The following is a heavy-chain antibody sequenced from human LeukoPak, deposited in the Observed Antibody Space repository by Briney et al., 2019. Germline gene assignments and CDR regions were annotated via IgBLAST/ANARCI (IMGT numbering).Heavy chain of an antibody. D-gene: IGHD6-19*01. J-gene: IGHJ4*02. CDR1: GLSFTDYY. CDR3: ATLSSSSVGY. Sequence: GSLRLSSAASGLSFTDYYMSWIRQAPGKGLEWVSYIGISGSPIYYADSVKGRFTISRDNAKNSVYLQLNSLRAEDTAFYYCATLSSSSVGYWGQGTLVTVSS. V-gene: IGHV3-11*01. CDR2: IGISGSPI.